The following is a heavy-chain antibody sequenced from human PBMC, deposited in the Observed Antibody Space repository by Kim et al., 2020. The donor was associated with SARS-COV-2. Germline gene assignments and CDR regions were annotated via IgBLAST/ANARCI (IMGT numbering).Heavy chain of an antibody. Sequence: GESLRLSCAASGFAFSDHYMSWIRQPPGKGLEWISYISSSTNYTLYADSVQGRFTISRDNSKNSLYLQMNSLRVEDTAVYYCARDPPPLLYSYNHYYFDNWGQGTLVTVSS. CDR3: ARDPPPLLYSYNHYYFDN. D-gene: IGHD5-18*01. CDR1: GFAFSDHY. J-gene: IGHJ4*02. CDR2: ISSSTNYT. V-gene: IGHV3-11*05.